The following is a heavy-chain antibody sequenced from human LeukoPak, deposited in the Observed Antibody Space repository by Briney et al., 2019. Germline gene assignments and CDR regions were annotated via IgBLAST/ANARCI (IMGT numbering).Heavy chain of an antibody. D-gene: IGHD3-3*01. CDR3: ARATYYDFWSGYYKGFDLTY. J-gene: IGHJ4*02. Sequence: APVKVSCKASGYTFTSYGISWVRQAPGQGLEWMGWISAYNGNTNYAQKLQGRVTMTTDTSTSTAYMELRSLRSDDTAVYYCARATYYDFWSGYYKGFDLTYWGQGTLVTVSS. V-gene: IGHV1-18*01. CDR2: ISAYNGNT. CDR1: GYTFTSYG.